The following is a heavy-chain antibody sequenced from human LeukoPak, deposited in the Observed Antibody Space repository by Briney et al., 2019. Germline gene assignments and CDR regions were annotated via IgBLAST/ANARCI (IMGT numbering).Heavy chain of an antibody. D-gene: IGHD3-9*01. CDR1: GYTFTSYY. CDR2: INPSGGST. V-gene: IGHV1-46*01. Sequence: ASVKVSCKASGYTFTSYYMHRVRQAPGQGLEWMGIINPSGGSTSYAQKFQGRVTMTRDTSTSTVYMELSSLRSEDTAVYYCARDLRYFDWLLNFDYWGQGTLVTVSS. CDR3: ARDLRYFDWLLNFDY. J-gene: IGHJ4*02.